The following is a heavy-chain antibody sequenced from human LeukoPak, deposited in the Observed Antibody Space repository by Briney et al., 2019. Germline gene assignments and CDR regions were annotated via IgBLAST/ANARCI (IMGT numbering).Heavy chain of an antibody. Sequence: KPSETLSLTCAVYGGSFSGYYWSWIRQPPGKGLEWIGEINHSGSTNYNPSLKSRVTISVDTSKNQFSLKLSSVTAADTAVYYCARVRQWLVRRSFDYWGQGTLVTVSS. CDR3: ARVRQWLVRRSFDY. J-gene: IGHJ4*02. CDR2: INHSGST. V-gene: IGHV4-34*01. D-gene: IGHD6-19*01. CDR1: GGSFSGYY.